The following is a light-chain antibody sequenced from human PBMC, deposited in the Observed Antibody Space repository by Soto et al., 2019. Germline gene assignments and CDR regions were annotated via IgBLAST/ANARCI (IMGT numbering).Light chain of an antibody. V-gene: IGLV3-21*04. CDR1: NIGSRS. CDR2: VDN. CDR3: QVWDSGSDHVV. J-gene: IGLJ2*01. Sequence: SYELTQPPSVSVAPGKTARITCGGNNIGSRSVHWYQQKPGQAPVLVIYVDNDRPSGIPERFSGSNSGNTATLTISRVEVGDEADYYCQVWDSGSDHVVFGGGTKLTVL.